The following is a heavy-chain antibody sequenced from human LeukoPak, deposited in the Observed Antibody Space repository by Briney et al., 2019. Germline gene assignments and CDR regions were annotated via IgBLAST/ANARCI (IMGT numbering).Heavy chain of an antibody. CDR1: GFTFSDYY. V-gene: IGHV3-11*04. J-gene: IGHJ6*02. D-gene: IGHD6-19*01. CDR3: AKIGDSHEEQWLVTDYYYYGMDV. Sequence: GGSLRLSCAASGFTFSDYYMSWIRQAPGKGLEWVSYISSSGSTIYYADSVKGRFTISRDNSKNTLYLQMNSLRAEDTAVYYCAKIGDSHEEQWLVTDYYYYGMDVWGQGTTVTVSS. CDR2: ISSSGSTI.